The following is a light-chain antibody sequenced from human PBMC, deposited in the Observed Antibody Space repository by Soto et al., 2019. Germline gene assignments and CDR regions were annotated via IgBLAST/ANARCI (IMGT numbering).Light chain of an antibody. CDR3: QQYNNYPPA. CDR1: QGVSSY. J-gene: IGKJ3*01. V-gene: IGKV3-15*01. CDR2: AAS. Sequence: IVMTQSPASLSASPGERVTISCRASQGVSSYLAWYQQKPGKAPRLLIYAASTRASGIPARFSGSGSGTDFTLTISCLQSEDFAIYYCQQYNNYPPAFGAGTKVEIK.